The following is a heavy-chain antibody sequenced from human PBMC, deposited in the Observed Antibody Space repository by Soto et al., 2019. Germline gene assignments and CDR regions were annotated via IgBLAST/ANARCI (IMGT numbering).Heavy chain of an antibody. CDR2: IYWDDDK. J-gene: IGHJ4*02. V-gene: IGHV2-5*02. D-gene: IGHD1-26*01. Sequence: QITLKESGPTLVKPTQTLTLTCTFSGFSLSTSGVGVGWIRQPPGKALEWLALIYWDDDKRYSPSLKSRLTITKDSSKNQVVLTMTNMDPVDTATFYCAHRWSVGDTTPGVCFDFWGQGTLVTVSS. CDR3: AHRWSVGDTTPGVCFDF. CDR1: GFSLSTSGVG.